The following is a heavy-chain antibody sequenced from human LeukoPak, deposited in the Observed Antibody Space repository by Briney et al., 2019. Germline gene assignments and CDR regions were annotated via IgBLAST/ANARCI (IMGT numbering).Heavy chain of an antibody. Sequence: PSETLSLTCTVSGGSISSSSYYWGWIRQPPGKGLEWIGYIYYSGSTNYNPSLKSRVTISVDTSKNQFSLKLSSVTAADTAVYYCARDMGSRQWLVMDYWGQGTLVTVSS. J-gene: IGHJ4*02. CDR2: IYYSGST. V-gene: IGHV4-61*01. D-gene: IGHD6-19*01. CDR3: ARDMGSRQWLVMDY. CDR1: GGSISSSSYY.